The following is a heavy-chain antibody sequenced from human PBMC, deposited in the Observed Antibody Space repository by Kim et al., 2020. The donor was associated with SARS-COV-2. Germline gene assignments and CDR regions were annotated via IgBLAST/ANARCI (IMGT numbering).Heavy chain of an antibody. Sequence: SETLSLTCTVSGGSISSSSYYWGWIRQPPGKGLEWIGTIYRTGSTDYNPSLKSPVTISVDTSKNQFSLKLRSVTAADTAVYYCARDGRRYGYNDWGQGTLVTVSS. CDR1: GGSISSSSYY. CDR2: IYRTGST. V-gene: IGHV4-39*07. CDR3: ARDGRRYGYND. J-gene: IGHJ4*02. D-gene: IGHD5-12*01.